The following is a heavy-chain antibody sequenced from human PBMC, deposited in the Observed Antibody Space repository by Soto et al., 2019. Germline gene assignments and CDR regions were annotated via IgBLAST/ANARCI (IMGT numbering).Heavy chain of an antibody. V-gene: IGHV3-21*06. Sequence: EVQLVESGGGLVKPGGSLRLSCAASGFTFTRYSMNWVRQAPGKGLEWVSSISSTTNYIYYGDSMKGRFTISRDNAKNSLYLEMSSLRDANTAVYYCARECEDLTSNFDYWGQGTLVTVSS. CDR3: ARECEDLTSNFDY. CDR2: ISSTTNYI. J-gene: IGHJ4*02. CDR1: GFTFTRYS.